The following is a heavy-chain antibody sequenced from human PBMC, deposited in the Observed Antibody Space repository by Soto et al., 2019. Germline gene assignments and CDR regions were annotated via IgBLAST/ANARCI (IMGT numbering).Heavy chain of an antibody. Sequence: HPGGSLRLSCAASGFTFRGDAMSWVRQAPGKGLEWVSSISGSGEMTHYAESVKGRFTISRDNSKNTLYLQMESLRAEDTALYYCARSEMTYNWNDWGQGXLVTVYS. J-gene: IGHJ4*02. CDR3: ARSEMTYNWND. D-gene: IGHD1-1*01. V-gene: IGHV3-23*01. CDR1: GFTFRGDA. CDR2: ISGSGEMT.